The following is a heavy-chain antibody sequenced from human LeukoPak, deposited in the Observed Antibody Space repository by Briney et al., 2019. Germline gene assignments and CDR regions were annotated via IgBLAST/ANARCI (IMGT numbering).Heavy chain of an antibody. CDR1: GFTFSDYY. Sequence: GGSLRLSCAASGFTFSDYYMTWIRQAPGKGLEWVSYISSSGNTIYYADSVKGRFTISRDNAKNSLYLQMNGLGAEDTAVYYCARGNIVGRPLDYWGQGTLVTVSS. D-gene: IGHD6-6*01. V-gene: IGHV3-11*04. J-gene: IGHJ4*02. CDR3: ARGNIVGRPLDY. CDR2: ISSSGNTI.